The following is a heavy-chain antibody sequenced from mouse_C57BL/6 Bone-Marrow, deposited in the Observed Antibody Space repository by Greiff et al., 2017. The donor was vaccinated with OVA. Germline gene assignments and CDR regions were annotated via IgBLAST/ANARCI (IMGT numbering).Heavy chain of an antibody. CDR3: ARAEGVDSPFAY. D-gene: IGHD3-2*01. CDR1: GYSITSGYD. J-gene: IGHJ3*01. V-gene: IGHV3-1*01. CDR2: ISYSGST. Sequence: EVQRVESGPGMVKPSQSLSLTCTVTGYSITSGYDWHWIRHFPGNKLEWMGYISYSGSTNYNPSLKSRISITHDTSKNHFFLKLNSVTTEDTATYYCARAEGVDSPFAYRGQGTLVTVSA.